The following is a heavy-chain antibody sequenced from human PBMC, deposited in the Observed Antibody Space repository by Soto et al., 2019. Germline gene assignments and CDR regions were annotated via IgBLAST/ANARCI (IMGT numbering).Heavy chain of an antibody. CDR3: ARDDYGDYYYYMDV. D-gene: IGHD4-17*01. Sequence: GGSPRLSCAASGFTFDDYAMHWVRQAPGKGLEWVSGISWNSGSTIYYADSVKGRFTISRDNAKNSLYLQMNSLRAEDTAVYYCARDDYGDYYYYMDVWGKGTTVTVSS. CDR1: GFTFDDYA. J-gene: IGHJ6*03. CDR2: ISWNSGSTI. V-gene: IGHV3-9*01.